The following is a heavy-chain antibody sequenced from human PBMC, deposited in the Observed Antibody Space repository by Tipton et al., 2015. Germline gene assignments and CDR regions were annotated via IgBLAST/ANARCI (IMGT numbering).Heavy chain of an antibody. Sequence: QVQLVQSGAEVKKPGASVKVSCKASGYTFTSYDINWFRQATGQGLEWMGWMSANSGVTGYAQKFQGRVTMTRDTSVRTAYMELSSLRSEDTAVYYCARGQSTHFFGPWGQGTLVTVSS. D-gene: IGHD4-11*01. CDR3: ARGQSTHFFGP. V-gene: IGHV1-8*01. CDR1: GYTFTSYD. J-gene: IGHJ5*02. CDR2: MSANSGVT.